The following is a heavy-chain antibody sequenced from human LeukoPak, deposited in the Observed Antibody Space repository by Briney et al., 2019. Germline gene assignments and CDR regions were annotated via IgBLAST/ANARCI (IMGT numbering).Heavy chain of an antibody. V-gene: IGHV4-59*08. Sequence: SETLSLTCTVSGGPISSYYWSWIRQPPGKGLEWIGYIYYSGSTNYNPSLKSRVTISVDTSKNQFSLKLSSVTAADTAVYYCAALIAVAGREDYWGQGTLVNVSS. D-gene: IGHD6-19*01. CDR2: IYYSGST. J-gene: IGHJ4*02. CDR1: GGPISSYY. CDR3: AALIAVAGREDY.